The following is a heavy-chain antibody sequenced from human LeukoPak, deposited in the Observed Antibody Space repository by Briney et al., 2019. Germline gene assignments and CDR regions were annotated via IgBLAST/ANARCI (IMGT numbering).Heavy chain of an antibody. J-gene: IGHJ3*02. CDR3: AKQRAYRGEWAFDI. Sequence: PSETLSLTCTVSGYSISSGYYWGWIRQTPGQGLEWIASIHYRGHTFYNPSLKSRITISVDTSKNQMSLWLNSVTAADTAVYYCAKQRAYRGEWAFDIWGQGTRDIVS. CDR1: GYSISSGYY. CDR2: IHYRGHT. D-gene: IGHD3-10*01. V-gene: IGHV4-38-2*02.